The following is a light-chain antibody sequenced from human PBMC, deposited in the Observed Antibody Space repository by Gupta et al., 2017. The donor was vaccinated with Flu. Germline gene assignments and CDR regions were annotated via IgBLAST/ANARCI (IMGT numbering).Light chain of an antibody. J-gene: IGKJ1*01. Sequence: GPLVPPASISCVSSHGRVYRDGSTVVAWFQQRPGQSPRRLIYVGSRRDCGVPDRFSGSGSGTEFTLKISSVEAEDVGIYYCRQGEHWPPAFGQGTKVEIK. V-gene: IGKV2-30*01. CDR2: VGS. CDR3: RQGEHWPPA. CDR1: HGRVYRDGSTV.